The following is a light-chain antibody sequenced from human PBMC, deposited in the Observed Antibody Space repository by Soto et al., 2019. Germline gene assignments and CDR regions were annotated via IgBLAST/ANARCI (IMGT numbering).Light chain of an antibody. Sequence: VTQTPLSLSVAPGQPASISCKSSQSLLHITGETFLFWYLQKPGQSPQLLIYELSTRVSGVPDRFSGSGSGTDFTLAISRVETDDVGISYCMQSTPLPTPFGQGTRMEIK. CDR3: MQSTPLPTP. V-gene: IGKV2D-29*02. CDR1: QSLLHITGETF. J-gene: IGKJ5*01. CDR2: ELS.